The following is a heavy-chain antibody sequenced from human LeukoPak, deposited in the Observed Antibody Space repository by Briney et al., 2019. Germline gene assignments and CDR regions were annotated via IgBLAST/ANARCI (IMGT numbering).Heavy chain of an antibody. D-gene: IGHD3-22*01. V-gene: IGHV3-7*01. J-gene: IGHJ4*02. Sequence: PGGSLRLSSAASGFIFSSYWMCWVRQAPGKGLEWVASIKQDGSETYYVDSVRGRFTISRDNAKNSLYLQMNSLRAEDTAVYYCARDHYDGVGGFDYWGQGTLVTVSS. CDR2: IKQDGSET. CDR1: GFIFSSYW. CDR3: ARDHYDGVGGFDY.